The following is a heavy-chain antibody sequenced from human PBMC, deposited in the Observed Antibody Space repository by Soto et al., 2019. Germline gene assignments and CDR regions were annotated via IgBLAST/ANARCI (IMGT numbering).Heavy chain of an antibody. D-gene: IGHD6-25*01. CDR3: ARNHCIFNNSATTYIYTDA. Sequence: SETLSLTCTVSGGSISSYYWSWIRQPPGKGLEWIGYIYYSGSTNYNPSLKSRVTISVDMSKNQFSLKLSSVTAADTAVYYCARNHCIFNNSATTYIYTDARGKGPPITVS. V-gene: IGHV4-59*01. CDR2: IYYSGST. J-gene: IGHJ6*03. CDR1: GGSISSYY.